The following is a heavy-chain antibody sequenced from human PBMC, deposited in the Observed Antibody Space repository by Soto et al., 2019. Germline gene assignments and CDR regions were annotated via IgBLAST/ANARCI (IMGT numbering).Heavy chain of an antibody. CDR1: GGSISSYY. J-gene: IGHJ4*02. CDR3: ARQSIAVAGNQYYFDY. Sequence: SETLSLTCTVSGGSISSYYWSWIRQPPGKGLEWIGYIYYSGSTNYNPSLKSRVTISVDTSKNQFSLKLSSVTAADTAVYYCARQSIAVAGNQYYFDYWGQGTLVTVSS. V-gene: IGHV4-59*08. D-gene: IGHD6-19*01. CDR2: IYYSGST.